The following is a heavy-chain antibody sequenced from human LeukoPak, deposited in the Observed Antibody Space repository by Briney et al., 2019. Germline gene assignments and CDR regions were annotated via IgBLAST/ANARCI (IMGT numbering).Heavy chain of an antibody. CDR1: GGTFRSYA. Sequence: GASVKICCKASGGTFRSYAISCLRQAPGQGLELMGGSTPISGTANYAQKFQGRVTITADESTSTAYMELSSLRSEDTAVYYCARGEVVGAITPRYYYYGMDVWGQGTTVTVSS. CDR2: STPISGTA. V-gene: IGHV1-69*13. D-gene: IGHD1-26*01. CDR3: ARGEVVGAITPRYYYYGMDV. J-gene: IGHJ6*02.